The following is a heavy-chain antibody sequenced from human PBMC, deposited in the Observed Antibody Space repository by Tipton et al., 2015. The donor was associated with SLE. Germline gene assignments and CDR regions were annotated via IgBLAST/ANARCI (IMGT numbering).Heavy chain of an antibody. CDR2: ISYDGSNK. CDR1: GFTFSSYA. CDR3: ARVKLPGGAFDI. J-gene: IGHJ3*02. D-gene: IGHD2-15*01. Sequence: SLRLSCAASGFTFSSYAMHWVRQAPGKGLEWVAVISYDGSNKYYADSVKGRFTISRDNSKNTLYLQMNSLRAEDTAVYYCARVKLPGGAFDIWGQGKMVTVSS. V-gene: IGHV3-30*04.